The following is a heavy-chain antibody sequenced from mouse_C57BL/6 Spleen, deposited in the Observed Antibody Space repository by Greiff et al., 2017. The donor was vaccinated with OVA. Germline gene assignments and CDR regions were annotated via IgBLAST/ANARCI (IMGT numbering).Heavy chain of an antibody. Sequence: EVQLQQSGPELVKPGASVKISCKASGYTFTDYYMNWVKQSHGKSLEWIGDINPNNGGTSYNQQFKGQATLTVDKSSSTAYMERRSLTSEDSAVYYCARRGDAPTWFAYWGQGTLVTVSA. J-gene: IGHJ3*01. V-gene: IGHV1-26*01. CDR2: INPNNGGT. CDR3: ARRGDAPTWFAY. CDR1: GYTFTDYY.